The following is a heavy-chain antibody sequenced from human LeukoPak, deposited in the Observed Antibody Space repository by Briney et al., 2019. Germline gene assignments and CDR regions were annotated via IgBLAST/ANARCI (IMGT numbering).Heavy chain of an antibody. CDR1: GGTFSSYA. D-gene: IGHD3-3*01. V-gene: IGHV1-69*05. CDR3: ASAIFGVVISQLDY. J-gene: IGHJ4*02. CDR2: IIPIFGTA. Sequence: SVKVSCKASGGTFSSYAISWVRQAPGQGLEWMGRIIPIFGTANYAQKFQGRVTITTDESTSTAYMELSSLRSEDTAVYYCASAIFGVVISQLDYWGQGTPVTVSS.